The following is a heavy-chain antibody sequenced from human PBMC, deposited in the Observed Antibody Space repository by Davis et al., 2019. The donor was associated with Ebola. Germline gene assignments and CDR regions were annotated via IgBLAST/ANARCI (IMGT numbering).Heavy chain of an antibody. CDR3: ARDYVY. D-gene: IGHD2-8*01. Sequence: MPSETLSLTCTVSGGSISSYYWSWIRQPPGKGLEWIGSIYHSGITNYSPSLKSRVTISADTSKNQFSLRLKSVTAADTAMYYCARDYVYWGQGILVTVSS. CDR1: GGSISSYY. CDR2: IYHSGIT. J-gene: IGHJ4*02. V-gene: IGHV4-59*12.